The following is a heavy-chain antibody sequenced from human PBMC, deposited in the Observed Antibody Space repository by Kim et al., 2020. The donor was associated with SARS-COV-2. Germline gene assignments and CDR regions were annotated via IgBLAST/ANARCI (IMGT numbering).Heavy chain of an antibody. CDR2: INHSGST. J-gene: IGHJ6*02. V-gene: IGHV4-34*01. CDR3: ARGLRGIQLSSMDV. D-gene: IGHD5-18*01. CDR1: GGSFSGYY. Sequence: SETLSLTCAVYGGSFSGYYWSWIRQPPGKGLEWIGEINHSGSTNYNPSLKSRVTISVDTSKNQFSLKLSSVTAADTAVYYCARGLRGIQLSSMDVWGQGTTVTVSS.